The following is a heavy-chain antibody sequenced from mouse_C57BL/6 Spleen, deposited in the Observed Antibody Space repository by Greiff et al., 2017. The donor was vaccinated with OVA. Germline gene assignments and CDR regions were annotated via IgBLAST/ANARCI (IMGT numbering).Heavy chain of an antibody. CDR1: GYTFTSYW. CDR3: AGFGYDGIRYFDY. V-gene: IGHV1-55*01. D-gene: IGHD1-1*01. J-gene: IGHJ2*01. Sequence: QVQLQQSGAELVKPGASVKMSCKASGYTFTSYWITWVKQRHGKGLEWIGGIYPGSGSTNYNEKFKSKATLTVDTSSSTVYMQLSSLTSADSAVYCWAGFGYDGIRYFDYWGQGTTLTVSS. CDR2: IYPGSGST.